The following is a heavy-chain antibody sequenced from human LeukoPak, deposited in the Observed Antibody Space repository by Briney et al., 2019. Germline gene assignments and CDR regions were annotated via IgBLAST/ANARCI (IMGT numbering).Heavy chain of an antibody. Sequence: GGSLRLSCAASRFRSTDYSTRFIPQAPGKGLEWFSYISSPGSTTYYADSVKGRFTISRDNAKNSLSLQMNSLRADDTAVYYCASGIQPRLSWFFDLWGRGTLVTVSS. V-gene: IGHV3-11*01. CDR2: ISSPGSTT. CDR3: ASGIQPRLSWFFDL. J-gene: IGHJ2*01. D-gene: IGHD5-18*01. CDR1: RFRSTDYS.